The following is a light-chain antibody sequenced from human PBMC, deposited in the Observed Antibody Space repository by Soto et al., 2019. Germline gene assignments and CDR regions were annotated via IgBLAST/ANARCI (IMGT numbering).Light chain of an antibody. Sequence: EIVMTQSPATLSVSPGDRATLSCRANQSVRSNLAWYQQRPGQAPRLLIYGASSRATGIPDRFSGSGSGTDCTLTISRLEPEDVAVYYCQQYGSSPWAFGQGTKVDIK. V-gene: IGKV3-20*01. CDR2: GAS. CDR1: QSVRSN. CDR3: QQYGSSPWA. J-gene: IGKJ1*01.